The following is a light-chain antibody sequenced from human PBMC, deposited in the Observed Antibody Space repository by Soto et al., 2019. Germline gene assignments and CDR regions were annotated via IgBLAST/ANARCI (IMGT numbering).Light chain of an antibody. CDR1: KSNVGRNY. V-gene: IGLV1-51*01. J-gene: IGLJ2*01. Sequence: QSVLTQPPSVSAAPGQTVTVSCSGNKSNVGRNYVSWYQQFPGTAPRLLIYDTNKRPSGIPGRFSGSKSGTSATLGITGLQTGDEAIYYCGTWDSRLSGVLFGGGTKLT. CDR3: GTWDSRLSGVL. CDR2: DTN.